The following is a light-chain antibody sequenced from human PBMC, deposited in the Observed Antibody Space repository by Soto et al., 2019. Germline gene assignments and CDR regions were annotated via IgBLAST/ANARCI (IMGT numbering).Light chain of an antibody. CDR3: QSYDSSLSGYVV. Sequence: QSVLTQPPSVSGAPGQRVTISCTASSSNIGAGYDVHWYQQLPGTAPKLLIYGNSNRPSGVPDRFSGSKSGTSASLAITGLQAEDEADYYCQSYDSSLSGYVVFGGGTQLTVL. J-gene: IGLJ2*01. V-gene: IGLV1-40*01. CDR2: GNS. CDR1: SSNIGAGYD.